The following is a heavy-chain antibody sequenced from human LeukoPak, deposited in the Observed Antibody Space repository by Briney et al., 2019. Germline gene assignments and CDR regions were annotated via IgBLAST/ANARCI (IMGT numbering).Heavy chain of an antibody. Sequence: GGSPRLSCAASGFTFSSFGLHWVRQAPGKGLEWVALIRSDGSSKNYADSVKGRFTISRDNSKNTLYLQMNSLRAEDTAVYYCARGGYYYDSSGFSGFDYWGQGTLVTVSS. CDR2: IRSDGSSK. V-gene: IGHV3-30*02. CDR1: GFTFSSFG. CDR3: ARGGYYYDSSGFSGFDY. J-gene: IGHJ4*02. D-gene: IGHD3-22*01.